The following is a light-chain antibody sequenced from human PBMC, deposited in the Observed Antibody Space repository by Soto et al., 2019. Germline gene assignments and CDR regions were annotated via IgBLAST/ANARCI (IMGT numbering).Light chain of an antibody. CDR3: QQYGTSSHT. CDR1: QSVXSSY. Sequence: XAXLSCWASQSVXSSYLAWYQQKPGQAPRLLIYGASARATGIPDXXXXXXXXXXXXXXISRLEPEDFAVYYCQQYGTSSHTFGQGTKLEXK. V-gene: IGKV3-20*01. J-gene: IGKJ2*01. CDR2: GAS.